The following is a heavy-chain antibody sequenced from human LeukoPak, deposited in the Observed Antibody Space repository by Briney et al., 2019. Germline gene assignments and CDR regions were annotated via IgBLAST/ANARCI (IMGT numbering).Heavy chain of an antibody. CDR1: GFTFSSYA. CDR3: ARDAERIRATEGLDI. D-gene: IGHD3-10*01. Sequence: GGSLRLSCAASGFTFSSYAMSWVRQAPGKGLEWVSITYIDGTTYYADSVKGRFTISRDSSKNTLYVQMNSLRVEDTAIYYCARDAERIRATEGLDIWGQGTTVTVSS. J-gene: IGHJ3*02. V-gene: IGHV3-66*01. CDR2: TYIDGTT.